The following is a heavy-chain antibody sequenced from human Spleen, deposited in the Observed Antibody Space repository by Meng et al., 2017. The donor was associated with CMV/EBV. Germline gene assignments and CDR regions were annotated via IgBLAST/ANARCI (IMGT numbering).Heavy chain of an antibody. CDR1: GYSFTGQY. CDR3: AMASLQYFFDS. V-gene: IGHV1-2*02. D-gene: IGHD4-11*01. CDR2: INPTTGGT. Sequence: ASVKVSCKASGYSFTGQYLHWVRQAPGQGLEWMGWINPTTGGTSYAQRFQGRVIMTGDTSISTAYMELRRLRSDDTAIYYCAMASLQYFFDSWGQGTLVTVSS. J-gene: IGHJ4*02.